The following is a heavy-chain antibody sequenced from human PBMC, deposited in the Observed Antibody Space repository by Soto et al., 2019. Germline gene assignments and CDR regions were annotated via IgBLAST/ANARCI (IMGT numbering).Heavy chain of an antibody. D-gene: IGHD3-10*01. CDR2: IYYNGST. CDR1: GGSISIGGYF. CDR3: ATDEYFGSEIYFYYYGMDV. V-gene: IGHV4-31*03. J-gene: IGHJ6*02. Sequence: QVQLQESGPGLVKPSQTLSLTCTVSGGSISIGGYFWSWIRQYPGKGLEWIGHIYYNGSTYYNPYLKSRVTISIDTSKNQFSLRLTSVTAADTAVYYCATDEYFGSEIYFYYYGMDVWGQGTTVTVSS.